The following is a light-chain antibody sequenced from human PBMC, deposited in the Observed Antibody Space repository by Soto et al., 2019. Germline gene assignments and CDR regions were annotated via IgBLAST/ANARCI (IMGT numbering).Light chain of an antibody. CDR3: KQYGSSPFT. V-gene: IGKV3-20*01. J-gene: IGKJ3*01. CDR2: GAS. CDR1: QSVSSSY. Sequence: ESVLTQAPGTLSLSPGERATLSCRASQSVSSSYSAWYQQKPGQAPTHLIYGASSTATGIPDRFTGSGSGTDCSLTISRVEPEDFAVYYCKQYGSSPFTFGPGTKVDIK.